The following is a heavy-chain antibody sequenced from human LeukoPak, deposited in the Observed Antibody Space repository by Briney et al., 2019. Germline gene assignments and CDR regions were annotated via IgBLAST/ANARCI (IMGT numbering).Heavy chain of an antibody. Sequence: GGSLRLSCAASGFTFSSYGMHWVRQAPGKGLEWVALISYDGSDEYYADSVRGRFTISRDNSKFTLYMQMNSLRAEDTAVYYCARVRAGYCTSTSCYTGMDVWGQGTTVTVSS. J-gene: IGHJ6*02. CDR1: GFTFSSYG. CDR3: ARVRAGYCTSTSCYTGMDV. D-gene: IGHD2-2*01. CDR2: ISYDGSDE. V-gene: IGHV3-30*03.